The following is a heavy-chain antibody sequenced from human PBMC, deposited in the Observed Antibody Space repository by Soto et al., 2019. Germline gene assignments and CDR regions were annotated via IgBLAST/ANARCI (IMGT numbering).Heavy chain of an antibody. J-gene: IGHJ6*02. CDR2: MNPNSGNT. CDR3: AREGELYVDYYYYGMDV. CDR1: GFIFSEYQ. Sequence: PGGSLRLSCVVSGFIFSEYQFNWVRQATGQGLEWMGWMNPNSGNTGYAQKFQGRVTMTRNTSISTAYMELSSLRSEDTAVYYCAREGELYVDYYYYGMDVWGQGTTVTVSS. V-gene: IGHV1-8*01. D-gene: IGHD1-26*01.